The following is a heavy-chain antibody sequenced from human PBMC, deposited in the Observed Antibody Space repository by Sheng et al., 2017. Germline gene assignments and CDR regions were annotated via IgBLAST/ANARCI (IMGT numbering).Heavy chain of an antibody. CDR1: GGNFNRYG. V-gene: IGHV1-69*13. CDR2: ILPIFGTT. CDR3: ARDGTVVRGANWFDP. Sequence: QVQLVQSGAEVKKPGSSVKVSCKVSGGNFNRYGINWVRQAPGQGLEWMGGILPIFGTTNYAQKFQGRVTIAADESTSTVYMDLSSLRSEDTAVYYCARDGTVVRGANWFDPWGQGTLVTVSS. J-gene: IGHJ5*02. D-gene: IGHD3-10*01.